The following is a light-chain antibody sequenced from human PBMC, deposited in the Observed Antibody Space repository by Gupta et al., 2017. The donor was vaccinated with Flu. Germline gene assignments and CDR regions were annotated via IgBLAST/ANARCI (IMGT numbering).Light chain of an antibody. Sequence: PSSLSASVGDRVTITCRASQSISSYLNWYQQKPGKAPKLLIYAASSWQSGVPSRFSGSGSGTDFTLTISSRQPEDFATYYCQQRYSTPYTFGQGTKLEIK. J-gene: IGKJ2*01. CDR2: AAS. CDR3: QQRYSTPYT. V-gene: IGKV1-39*01. CDR1: QSISSY.